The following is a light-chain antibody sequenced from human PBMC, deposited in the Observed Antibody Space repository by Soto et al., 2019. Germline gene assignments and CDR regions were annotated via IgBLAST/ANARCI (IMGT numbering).Light chain of an antibody. J-gene: IGLJ1*01. CDR2: DDS. V-gene: IGLV3-21*02. CDR3: QVWDSSSDHYD. Sequence: SYELTQPPSVSVAPGQTARITCGGNNIRSKSVHWYQQKPGQAPVLVVYDDSDRPSGIPERFSGSNSGNTATLTISRVEAGDEADYYCQVWDSSSDHYDFGTGTKVTVL. CDR1: NIRSKS.